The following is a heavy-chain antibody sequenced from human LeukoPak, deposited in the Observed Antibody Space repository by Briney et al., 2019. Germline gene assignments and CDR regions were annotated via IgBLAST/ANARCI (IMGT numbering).Heavy chain of an antibody. J-gene: IGHJ4*02. V-gene: IGHV1-18*01. CDR2: ISAYNGNT. D-gene: IGHD6-19*01. CDR1: GYTFTSYG. CDR3: ARDSPRVGIAVAGTGGY. Sequence: ASVKVSCKASGYTFTSYGISWVRQAPGQGLEWMGWISAYNGNTNYAQKLQGRVTMTTDTSTSTAYMELRSLRSDDTAVYYCARDSPRVGIAVAGTGGYWGQGTLVTVSS.